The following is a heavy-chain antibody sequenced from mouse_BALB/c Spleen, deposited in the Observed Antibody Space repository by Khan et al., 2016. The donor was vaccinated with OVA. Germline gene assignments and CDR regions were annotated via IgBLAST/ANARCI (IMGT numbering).Heavy chain of an antibody. CDR2: INPYNGAT. CDR1: GYRFTSYI. V-gene: IGHV1S136*01. D-gene: IGHD4-1*01. J-gene: IGHJ2*01. Sequence: VQLKESGPELVKPGTSVKMSCKASGYRFTSYIIHWVKQKPGQGLEWIGYINPYNGATKYNEKFKGKATLTSDKSSNTAYMELSSLTSEDSAVYYCARGNWQSYYFDYWGQGTTRTGSS. CDR3: ARGNWQSYYFDY.